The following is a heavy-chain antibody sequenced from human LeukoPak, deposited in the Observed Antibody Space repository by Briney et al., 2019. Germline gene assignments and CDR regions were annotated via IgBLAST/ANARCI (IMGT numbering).Heavy chain of an antibody. CDR1: GFIFSSYA. CDR2: ISYDGSKN. Sequence: PGGSLRLSCSASGFIFSSYAMHWVRQAPGRGPEWVAVISYDGSKNSYADSVKGRITISRDNSKNTLYLQMNSLRAEDTAVYYCAREVSCSSTSCYYSVEAFDIWGQGTMVTVSS. D-gene: IGHD2-2*01. J-gene: IGHJ3*02. V-gene: IGHV3-30*04. CDR3: AREVSCSSTSCYYSVEAFDI.